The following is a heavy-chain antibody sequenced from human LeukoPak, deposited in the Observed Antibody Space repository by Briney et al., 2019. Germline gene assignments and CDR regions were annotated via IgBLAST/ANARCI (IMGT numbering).Heavy chain of an antibody. CDR3: ARDGIQGVVLTGRRNYYYYYMDV. Sequence: ASVKVSCKASGYTFTSHGISWVRQAAGRGLEWMGWISAYTGNTDLAQNFQGRITMTTDTSTSTAYMELRRLRSDDTAIYYCARDGIQGVVLTGRRNYYYYYMDVWGKGTTVTVSS. CDR2: ISAYTGNT. D-gene: IGHD3-9*01. V-gene: IGHV1-18*01. J-gene: IGHJ6*03. CDR1: GYTFTSHG.